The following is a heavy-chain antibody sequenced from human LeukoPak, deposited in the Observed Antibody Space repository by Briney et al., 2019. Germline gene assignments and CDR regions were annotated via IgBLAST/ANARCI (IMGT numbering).Heavy chain of an antibody. CDR2: IVGGAGYT. CDR1: GFTASTYG. D-gene: IGHD2-21*01. V-gene: IGHV3-23*01. J-gene: IGHJ6*02. Sequence: PGGSLRLSCAASGFTASTYGVSWVRQAPGKGLQWVSAIVGGAGYTFYADSVKGRFTISRDNSWNSLYLQMNSLRDDDTAVYYCAKGSRIGQFPMDVWGQGTTVTVSS. CDR3: AKGSRIGQFPMDV.